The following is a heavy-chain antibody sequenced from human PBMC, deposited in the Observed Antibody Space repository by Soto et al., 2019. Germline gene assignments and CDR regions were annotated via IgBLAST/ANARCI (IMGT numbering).Heavy chain of an antibody. CDR2: ISGSGGST. CDR3: AKEERGLQSTTDWFDP. J-gene: IGHJ5*02. Sequence: GGSLRLSCAASGFTFSSYAMSWVRQAPGKGLEWVSAISGSGGSTYYADSVKGRFTISRHNSKNTLYLQMNSLRAEDTAVYYCAKEERGLQSTTDWFDPWGQGTLVTVSS. D-gene: IGHD1-1*01. CDR1: GFTFSSYA. V-gene: IGHV3-23*01.